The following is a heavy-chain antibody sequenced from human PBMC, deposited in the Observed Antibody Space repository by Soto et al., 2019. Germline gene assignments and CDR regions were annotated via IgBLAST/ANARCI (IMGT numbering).Heavy chain of an antibody. D-gene: IGHD2-2*01. V-gene: IGHV1-24*01. CDR3: ATAFSPRYCSSTSCFCGFDP. J-gene: IGHJ5*02. CDR2: FDPEDGET. CDR1: GYTLTELS. Sequence: GASVKVSCKVSGYTLTELSMHWVRQAPGKGLEWMGGFDPEDGETIYAQKFQGRVTMTEDTSTDTAYMELSSLRSEDTAVYYCATAFSPRYCSSTSCFCGFDPWGQGTLVNVSS.